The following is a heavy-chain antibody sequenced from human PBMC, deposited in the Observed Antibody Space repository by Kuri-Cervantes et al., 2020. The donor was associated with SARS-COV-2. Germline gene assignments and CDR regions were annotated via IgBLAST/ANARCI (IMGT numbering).Heavy chain of an antibody. V-gene: IGHV4-30-4*08. CDR3: ARRVSPLAASNWFDP. CDR1: GGSISSGDYY. CDR2: IYYSGST. D-gene: IGHD2-15*01. J-gene: IGHJ5*02. Sequence: SETLSLTCTVSGGSISSGDYYWSWIRQPPGKGLEWIGYIYYSGSTYYNPSLKSRVTISVDTSKNQFSPKLGSVTAADTAVYYCARRVSPLAASNWFDPWGQGTLVTVSS.